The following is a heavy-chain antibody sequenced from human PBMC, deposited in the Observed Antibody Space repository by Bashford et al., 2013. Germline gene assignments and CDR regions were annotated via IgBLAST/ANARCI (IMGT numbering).Heavy chain of an antibody. CDR2: INAGNGNT. D-gene: IGHD4-23*01. CDR3: ARVSGGNDWYFDL. V-gene: IGHV1-3*01. Sequence: WVRQAPGQRLEWMGWINAGNGNTKYSQKFQGRVTITADESTSTAYMELSSLRSEDTAVYYCARVSGGNDWYFDLWGRGTLVTVSS. J-gene: IGHJ2*01.